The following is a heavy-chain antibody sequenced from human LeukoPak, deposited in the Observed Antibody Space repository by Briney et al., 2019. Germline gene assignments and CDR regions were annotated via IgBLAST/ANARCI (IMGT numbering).Heavy chain of an antibody. Sequence: PGGSLRLSCAASGFTFSNYGMDWVRQAPGKGLEWVSSISSSSSYIYYADSVKGRFTISRDNAKNSLYLQMNSLRAEDTAVYYCARELKQWLVPSPYYYYYMDVWGNGTTVTISS. D-gene: IGHD6-19*01. J-gene: IGHJ6*03. V-gene: IGHV3-21*01. CDR1: GFTFSNYG. CDR3: ARELKQWLVPSPYYYYYMDV. CDR2: ISSSSSYI.